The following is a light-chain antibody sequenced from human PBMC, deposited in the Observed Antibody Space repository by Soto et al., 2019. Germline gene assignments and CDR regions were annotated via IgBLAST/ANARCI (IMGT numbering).Light chain of an antibody. CDR3: HLYGGSPPHT. CDR1: QSVSSNH. J-gene: IGKJ2*01. V-gene: IGKV3-20*01. Sequence: EIVLTQSPGTLSLSPGERATLSCRASQSVSSNHLAWYPQKPGQAPRLLIYGSSSRGTGIPDRFTGMGSGTDFTLTIGRLEPEDCAVYFCHLYGGSPPHTFGQGHKVEIK. CDR2: GSS.